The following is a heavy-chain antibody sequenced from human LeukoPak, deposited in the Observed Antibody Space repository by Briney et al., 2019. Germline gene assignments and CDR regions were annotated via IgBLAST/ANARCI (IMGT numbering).Heavy chain of an antibody. D-gene: IGHD1-14*01. J-gene: IGHJ5*02. CDR3: ARDQQYHRPAGWFDP. CDR1: GGTFSSYA. Sequence: GASVKVSCKASGGTFSSYAISWVRQAPGQGLEWMGGIIPIFGTANYAQKFQGRVTITADESTSTAYMELSSLRSEDTAVYYCARDQQYHRPAGWFDPWGQGTLVTVSS. CDR2: IIPIFGTA. V-gene: IGHV1-69*01.